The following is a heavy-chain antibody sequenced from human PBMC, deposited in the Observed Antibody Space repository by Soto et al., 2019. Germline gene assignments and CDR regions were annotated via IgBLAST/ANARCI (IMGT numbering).Heavy chain of an antibody. V-gene: IGHV2-5*02. J-gene: IGHJ4*02. Sequence: QITLKESGPTLVKPTQTLTLTCTFSGFSLSSTGVGVGWIRQPPGKALEWLALVSWDDDKSYSPSLKSRLTITKDTSKNQVVLTMTNMDPVDTATYYCARRRTTVSLFDYWGQGTLVTVSS. CDR3: ARRRTTVSLFDY. D-gene: IGHD4-17*01. CDR1: GFSLSSTGVG. CDR2: VSWDDDK.